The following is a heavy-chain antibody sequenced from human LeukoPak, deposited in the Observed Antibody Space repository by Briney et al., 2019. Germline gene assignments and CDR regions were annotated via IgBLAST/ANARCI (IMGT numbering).Heavy chain of an antibody. V-gene: IGHV3-53*01. CDR1: GFSVSLNY. D-gene: IGHD3-3*02. J-gene: IGHJ2*01. Sequence: GRSLTLSCAASGFSVSLNYMNWVRQAPGKGLEWVSILYSGSDTYYADSVKGRFTISRDSSKNKRFRHMNSLRAEVTAVYYYATVADHFHWYHDLWRRSTLVTVSS. CDR2: LYSGSDT. CDR3: ATVADHFHWYHDL.